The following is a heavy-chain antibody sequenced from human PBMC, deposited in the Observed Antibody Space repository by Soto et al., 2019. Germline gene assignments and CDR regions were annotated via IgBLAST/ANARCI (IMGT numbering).Heavy chain of an antibody. D-gene: IGHD7-27*01. CDR3: AXXXXXXXMGTFPVYYMDV. V-gene: IGHV1-69*02. Sequence: QVQLVQSGPEVKKSGSSVKVSCKVSGGTLSSETISWLRQAPGQGLEWMGRIIPLLGIGNYAQKFQGRVTITEDISTNTGYMELSSLTSQDTAIYYCAXXXXXXXMGTFPVYYMDVWGNGTTVTVSS. J-gene: IGHJ6*03. CDR2: IIPLLGIG. CDR1: GGTLSSET.